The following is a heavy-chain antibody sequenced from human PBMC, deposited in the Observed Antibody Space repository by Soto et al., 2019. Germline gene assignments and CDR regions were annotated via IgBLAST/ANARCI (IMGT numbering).Heavy chain of an antibody. D-gene: IGHD6-19*01. V-gene: IGHV1-18*01. CDR1: GYTFTSYG. CDR3: ARMPGKGSGRYYYYYYMDV. Sequence: GASVKVSCKASGYTFTSYGISWVRQAPGQGLEWMGWISAYNGNTNYAQKLQGRVTMTTDTSTSTAYMELRSLRSDDTAVYYCARMPGKGSGRYYYYYYMDVWGKGTTVTVSS. J-gene: IGHJ6*03. CDR2: ISAYNGNT.